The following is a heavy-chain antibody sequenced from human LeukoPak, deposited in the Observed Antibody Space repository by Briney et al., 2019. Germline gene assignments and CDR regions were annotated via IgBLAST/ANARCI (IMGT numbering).Heavy chain of an antibody. CDR1: GDSISSGSYY. CDR2: IKSSGTT. Sequence: SQTLSLTCTVSGDSISSGSYYWSWIRQPAGRGLEWIGRIKSSGTTNYNPSLESRVTISVDTSKNQISLKVSSVTAADTAVYYCARTTDTAMVPGFDYWGQGTLVTVSS. V-gene: IGHV4-61*02. D-gene: IGHD5-18*01. CDR3: ARTTDTAMVPGFDY. J-gene: IGHJ4*02.